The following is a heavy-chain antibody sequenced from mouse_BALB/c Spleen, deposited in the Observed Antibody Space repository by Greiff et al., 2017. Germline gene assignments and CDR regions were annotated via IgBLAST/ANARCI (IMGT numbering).Heavy chain of an antibody. V-gene: IGHV1-18*01. J-gene: IGHJ4*01. Sequence: EVQLQQSGPELVKPGASVKISCKASGYTFTDYNMDWVKQSHGKSLEWIGDINPNNGGTIYNQKFKGKATLTVDKSSSTAYMELRSLTSEDTAVYYCARGTGKAMDYWGQGTSVTVSA. CDR3: ARGTGKAMDY. D-gene: IGHD4-1*01. CDR2: INPNNGGT. CDR1: GYTFTDYN.